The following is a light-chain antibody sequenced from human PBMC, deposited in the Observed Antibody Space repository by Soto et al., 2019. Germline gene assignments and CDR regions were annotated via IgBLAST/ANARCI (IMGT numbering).Light chain of an antibody. Sequence: DIQMTQSPSSLSASVGDTISITCRSFQTIRKSLNWYQKKPGKAPQLLIYAASTLQRGVPSRFSGSGSGTDFTLTIGSLQPEDSATYYCQQSYSPPPITFGHGRLLEIK. CDR1: QTIRKS. CDR2: AAS. V-gene: IGKV1-39*01. J-gene: IGKJ5*01. CDR3: QQSYSPPPIT.